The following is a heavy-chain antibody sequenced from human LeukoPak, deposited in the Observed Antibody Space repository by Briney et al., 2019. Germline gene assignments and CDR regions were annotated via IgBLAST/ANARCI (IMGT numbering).Heavy chain of an antibody. Sequence: SETLSLTCAVYGGSFSGYYWSWIRQPPGKGLEWIGEINHSGSTNYNPSLKSRVTISVDTSKNQCSLKLSSVTAADTAVYYCATSSGFYYYYGMDVWGQGTTVTVSS. CDR3: ATSSGFYYYYGMDV. CDR2: INHSGST. V-gene: IGHV4-34*01. CDR1: GGSFSGYY. J-gene: IGHJ6*02. D-gene: IGHD3-3*01.